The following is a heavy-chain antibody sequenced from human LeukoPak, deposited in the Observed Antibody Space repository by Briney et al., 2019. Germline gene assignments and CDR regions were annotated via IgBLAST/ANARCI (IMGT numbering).Heavy chain of an antibody. D-gene: IGHD2-2*03. V-gene: IGHV3-21*01. Sequence: GGSLRLSCAASGFTFSSYSMNWVRQAPGKGLEWVSSISSSSSYIYYADSVKGRFTISRDNAKNSLYLQMNSLRAEDTAVYYCARVDGYCSSTSCRGGYFDYWGQGTLVTVSS. J-gene: IGHJ4*02. CDR3: ARVDGYCSSTSCRGGYFDY. CDR2: ISSSSSYI. CDR1: GFTFSSYS.